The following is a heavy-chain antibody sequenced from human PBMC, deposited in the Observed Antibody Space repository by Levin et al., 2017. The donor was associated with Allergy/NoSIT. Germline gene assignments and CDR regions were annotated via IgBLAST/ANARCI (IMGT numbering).Heavy chain of an antibody. V-gene: IGHV4-39*01. CDR1: GGSISTSRYY. D-gene: IGHD3-10*01. J-gene: IGHJ5*02. CDR3: ATRAVRGVFIVTDR. Sequence: SQTLSLTCTVSGGSISTSRYYWGWIRQPPGKGLEWIGSIYYSGSTYYSPSLMRRVTMSADTSKNQFSLKLSSVTAADTAVYYCATRAVRGVFIVTDRWGQGTLVTVSA. CDR2: IYYSGST.